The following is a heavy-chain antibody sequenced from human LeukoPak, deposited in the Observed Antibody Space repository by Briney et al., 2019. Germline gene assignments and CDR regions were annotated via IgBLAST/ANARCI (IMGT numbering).Heavy chain of an antibody. Sequence: GRSLRLSCAASGFTFDDYAMHWVRQAPGKSLEWVSGISWNSGSIGYADSVKGRFTISRDNAKNSLYLQMNSLRAEDTAVYYCAYSRRDDAFDIWGQGTMVTVSS. CDR1: GFTFDDYA. D-gene: IGHD2-15*01. V-gene: IGHV3-9*01. CDR3: AYSRRDDAFDI. CDR2: ISWNSGSI. J-gene: IGHJ3*02.